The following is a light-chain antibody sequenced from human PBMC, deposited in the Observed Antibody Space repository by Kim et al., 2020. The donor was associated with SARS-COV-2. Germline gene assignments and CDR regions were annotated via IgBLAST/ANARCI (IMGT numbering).Light chain of an antibody. CDR2: AAS. V-gene: IGKV1-39*01. J-gene: IGKJ2*01. Sequence: DIQMTQSPSSLSASVGDRVTITCRASHSISSYLNWYQQKPGKAPNLLISAASSLRSGVPSRFSGSGSGTDFTLTISSLQPEDIATYFCQQSYSTPPHTFGQGTKLEI. CDR3: QQSYSTPPHT. CDR1: HSISSY.